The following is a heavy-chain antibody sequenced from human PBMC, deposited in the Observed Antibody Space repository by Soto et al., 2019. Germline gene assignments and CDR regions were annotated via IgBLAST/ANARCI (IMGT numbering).Heavy chain of an antibody. Sequence: GGSLRLSCAASGFTFRSYSMHWVRQAPGKGLEWVAVISYDENNRYYTDSVKGRFTISRDNSKNTLCLQVNSLRAEDTAVYYCARAMDTAMASKDNWFDPWGQGTLVTVSS. CDR3: ARAMDTAMASKDNWFDP. CDR1: GFTFRSYS. V-gene: IGHV3-30-3*01. J-gene: IGHJ5*02. D-gene: IGHD5-18*01. CDR2: ISYDENNR.